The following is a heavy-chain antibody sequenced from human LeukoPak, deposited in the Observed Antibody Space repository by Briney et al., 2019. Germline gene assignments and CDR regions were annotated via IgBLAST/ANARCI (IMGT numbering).Heavy chain of an antibody. CDR1: GFTFSDYY. Sequence: GGSLRLSCAASGFTFSDYYVSWIRQAPGKGLEWVSYISSSGSTIYYADSVKGRFTISRDNAKNSLYLQMNSLRAEDTAVYYCARDSRYCSSTSCYVDYYYGMDVWGQGTTVTVSS. V-gene: IGHV3-11*01. D-gene: IGHD2-2*01. J-gene: IGHJ6*02. CDR3: ARDSRYCSSTSCYVDYYYGMDV. CDR2: ISSSGSTI.